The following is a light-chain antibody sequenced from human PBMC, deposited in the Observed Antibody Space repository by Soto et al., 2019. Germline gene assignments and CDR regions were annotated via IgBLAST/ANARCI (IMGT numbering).Light chain of an antibody. CDR1: QSVSSSY. Sequence: EIVMTQSPATLSLSPGERATLSCRASQSVSSSYLSWYQQKPGQAPRLRIYGASTRATGIPARFSGSGSGTDFTLTISILQPEDFAGYYCQQDYNLPYTFGQGTKLEIK. J-gene: IGKJ2*01. V-gene: IGKV3D-7*01. CDR2: GAS. CDR3: QQDYNLPYT.